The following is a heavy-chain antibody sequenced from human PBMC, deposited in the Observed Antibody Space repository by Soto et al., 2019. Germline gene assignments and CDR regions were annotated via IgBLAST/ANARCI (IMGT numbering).Heavy chain of an antibody. CDR2: TYYRSKWYN. CDR1: GDSVSSNSAA. Sequence: PSQTLSLTCAISGDSVSSNSAAWNWIRQSPSRGLEWLGRTYYRSKWYNDYAVSVKSRITISPDTSKNQFSLQLNSVTPEDTAVYYCARAGYGSGSYYPYYYGMGVWGQGTTVTVSS. V-gene: IGHV6-1*01. CDR3: ARAGYGSGSYYPYYYGMGV. J-gene: IGHJ6*02. D-gene: IGHD3-10*01.